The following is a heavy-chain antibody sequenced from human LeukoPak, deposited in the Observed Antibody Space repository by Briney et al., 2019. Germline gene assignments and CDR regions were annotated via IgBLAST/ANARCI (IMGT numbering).Heavy chain of an antibody. CDR3: ASSRDGYNYGGWFDP. J-gene: IGHJ5*02. D-gene: IGHD5-24*01. CDR2: INHSGST. Sequence: SETLSLTCAVYGGSFSGYYWSWIRQPPGKGLEWIGEINHSGSTNYNPSLTSRVTISVDTSKNQFSLKLSSVTAADTAVYYCASSRDGYNYGGWFDPWGQGTLVTVSS. CDR1: GGSFSGYY. V-gene: IGHV4-34*01.